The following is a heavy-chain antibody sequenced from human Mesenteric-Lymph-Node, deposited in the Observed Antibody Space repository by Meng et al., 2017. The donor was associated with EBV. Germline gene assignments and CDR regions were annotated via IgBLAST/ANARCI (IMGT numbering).Heavy chain of an antibody. J-gene: IGHJ4*02. CDR1: GGTFSSYA. CDR3: ARPDDSSGYYLD. V-gene: IGHV1-69*06. Sequence: QGHLGQSGAGVKKPGSSVKASCKASGGTFSSYAISWVRQAPGQGLEWMGGIIPIFGTANYAQKFQGRVTITADKSTSTAYMELSSLRSEDTAVYYCARPDDSSGYYLDWGQGTLVTVSS. CDR2: IIPIFGTA. D-gene: IGHD3-22*01.